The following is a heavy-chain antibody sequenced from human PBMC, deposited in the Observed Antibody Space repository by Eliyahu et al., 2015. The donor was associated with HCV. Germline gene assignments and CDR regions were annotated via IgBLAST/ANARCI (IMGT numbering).Heavy chain of an antibody. CDR2: IIPIFGTA. V-gene: IGHV1-69*01. D-gene: IGHD6-13*01. Sequence: QVQLVQSGAEVKKPGSSVKVSCKASGGTFSSYAISWVRQAPGQGLEWMGGIIPIFGTANYAQKFQGRVTITADESTSTAYMELSSLRSEDTAVYYCARVMKDSSSWYLGHYYYYMDVWGKGTTVTVSS. CDR1: GGTFSSYA. J-gene: IGHJ6*03. CDR3: ARVMKDSSSWYLGHYYYYMDV.